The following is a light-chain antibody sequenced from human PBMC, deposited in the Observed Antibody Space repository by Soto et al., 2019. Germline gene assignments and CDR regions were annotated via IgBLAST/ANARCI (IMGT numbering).Light chain of an antibody. V-gene: IGKV3-20*01. CDR1: QSVSSSY. Sequence: EIVLTQSPGTLSLSPGERATLSCRASQSVSSSYLAWYQQKPGQAPRLLIYGASSRATGIPDRFSGSGSGTDFTLTISRLEPEDCAVYYCQQYGSPLTFGGGTKVDIK. CDR2: GAS. J-gene: IGKJ4*01. CDR3: QQYGSPLT.